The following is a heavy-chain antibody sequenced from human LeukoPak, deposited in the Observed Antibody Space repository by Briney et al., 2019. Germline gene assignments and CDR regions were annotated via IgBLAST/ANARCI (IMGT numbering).Heavy chain of an antibody. CDR3: TTTGIAAAGTFDY. V-gene: IGHV3-23*01. J-gene: IGHJ4*02. CDR1: GFAFSSYA. CDR2: ISGSGGST. D-gene: IGHD6-13*01. Sequence: PGGSLRLSCAASGFAFSSYAMSWVRQAPGKGLEWVSAISGSGGSTYYADSVKGRFTISRDNSKNTLYLQMNSLRAEDTAVYYCTTTGIAAAGTFDYWGRGTLVTVSS.